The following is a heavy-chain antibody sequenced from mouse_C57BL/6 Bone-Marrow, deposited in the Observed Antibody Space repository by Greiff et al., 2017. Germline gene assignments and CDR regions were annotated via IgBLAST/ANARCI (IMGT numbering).Heavy chain of an antibody. V-gene: IGHV2-5*01. Sequence: QVQLQQSGPGLVQPSQSLSITCTVSGFSLTSYGVHWVRQSPGTGLEWLGVIWRGGSTDYNAAFMSRLSITKDNSKSQVFFKMNSLQADDTAIYCCAKNSYYYGSFDYWGQGTTLTVSS. CDR2: IWRGGST. J-gene: IGHJ2*01. CDR1: GFSLTSYG. D-gene: IGHD1-1*01. CDR3: AKNSYYYGSFDY.